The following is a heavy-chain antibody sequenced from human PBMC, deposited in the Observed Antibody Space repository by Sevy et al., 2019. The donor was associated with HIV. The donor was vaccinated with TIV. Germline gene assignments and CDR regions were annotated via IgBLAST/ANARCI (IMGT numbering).Heavy chain of an antibody. J-gene: IGHJ4*02. CDR1: GFTFSDYW. CDR3: VSVLVVGESYDY. V-gene: IGHV3-7*01. CDR2: INQDGSVK. Sequence: GGSLRLSCTTSGFTFSDYWMTWVRQASGKRLEWVGNINQDGSVKYYVDSVKGRFTISRDNAKNSLYLQMNTLRAEDTAVYICVSVLVVGESYDYWGQGTLVTVSS. D-gene: IGHD3-22*01.